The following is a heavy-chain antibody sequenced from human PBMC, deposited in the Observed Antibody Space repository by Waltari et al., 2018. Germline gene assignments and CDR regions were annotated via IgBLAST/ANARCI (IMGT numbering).Heavy chain of an antibody. CDR2: IRSKGYGGTT. CDR1: GFTFGDYA. V-gene: IGHV3-49*04. Sequence: EVQLVESGGGLVQPGRSLRLSCTASGFTFGDYAMSWVRQAPGKGLGWVGFIRSKGYGGTTEYAASVKGRFTISRDDSKSIAYLQMNSLKTEDTAVYYCTRERGPSGWFGDSMDVWGQGTTVTVSS. D-gene: IGHD3-10*01. CDR3: TRERGPSGWFGDSMDV. J-gene: IGHJ6*02.